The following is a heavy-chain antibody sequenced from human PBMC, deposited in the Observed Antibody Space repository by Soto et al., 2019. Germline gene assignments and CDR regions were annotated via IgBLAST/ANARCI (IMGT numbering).Heavy chain of an antibody. V-gene: IGHV4-61*01. D-gene: IGHD2-21*02. CDR2: MYNTGST. CDR1: GDSVNSATYY. CDR3: ARDLWGYCGTDCYPLDV. J-gene: IGHJ6*02. Sequence: SETLSLTCTVSGDSVNSATYYWSWIRQPPGKGLEWIGYMYNTGSTVYNPSFKSRVTISVDTSKNQFSLKLNSVTAADTAVYYCARDLWGYCGTDCYPLDVWGQGTTVTVSS.